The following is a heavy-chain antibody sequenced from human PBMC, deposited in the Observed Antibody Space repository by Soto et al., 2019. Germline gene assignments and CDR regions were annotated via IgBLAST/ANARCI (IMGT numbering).Heavy chain of an antibody. CDR1: GGSVSSGSYY. CDR2: IYYSGST. J-gene: IGHJ5*02. V-gene: IGHV4-61*01. D-gene: IGHD3-10*01. CDR3: ARSRAYYYGSGSYYSNWFDP. Sequence: QVQLQESGPGLVKPSETLSLTCTVSGGSVSSGSYYWSWIRQPPGKGLEWIGYIYYSGSTNYNPSLKSRVTISVDTSKNQFPLKLSSVTAADTAVYYCARSRAYYYGSGSYYSNWFDPWGQGTLVTVSS.